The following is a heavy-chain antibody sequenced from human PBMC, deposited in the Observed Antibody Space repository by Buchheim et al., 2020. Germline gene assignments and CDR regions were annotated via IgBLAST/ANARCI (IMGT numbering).Heavy chain of an antibody. J-gene: IGHJ6*02. CDR3: ARDWRDGYNYGLGYYYYYGMDV. CDR2: IKQDGSEK. Sequence: EVQLVESGGGLVQPGGSLRLSCAASGFTFSSYWMSWVRQAPGEGLEWVANIKQDGSEKYYVDSVKGRFTISRDNAKNSLYLQMNSLRAEDTAVYYCARDWRDGYNYGLGYYYYYGMDVWGQGTT. CDR1: GFTFSSYW. D-gene: IGHD5-24*01. V-gene: IGHV3-7*03.